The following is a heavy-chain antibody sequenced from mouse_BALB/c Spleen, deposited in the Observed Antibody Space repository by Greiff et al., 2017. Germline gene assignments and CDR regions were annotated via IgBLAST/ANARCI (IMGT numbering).Heavy chain of an antibody. Sequence: EVMLVESGGGLVKPGGSLKLSCAASGFTFSSYAMSWVRQTPEKRLEWVASISSGGSTYYPDSVKGRFTISRDNARNILYLQMSSLRSEDTAMYYCARAYGSSYPYFDYWGQGTTLTVSS. CDR2: ISSGGST. J-gene: IGHJ2*01. CDR3: ARAYGSSYPYFDY. CDR1: GFTFSSYA. D-gene: IGHD1-1*01. V-gene: IGHV5-6-5*01.